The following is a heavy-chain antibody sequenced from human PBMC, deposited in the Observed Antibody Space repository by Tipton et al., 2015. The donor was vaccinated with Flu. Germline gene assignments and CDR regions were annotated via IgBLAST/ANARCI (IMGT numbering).Heavy chain of an antibody. J-gene: IGHJ4*02. Sequence: QLVQSGPEVKKPGTSVKVSCKASGFTFTSSAMQWVRQASGQRLEWIGWIVVGSGNTNYAQKFQERVTITRDMSTSTAYMELSSLRSEDTAVYYCAADRDGYNNAGLFDYWGQGTLVTVSS. V-gene: IGHV1-58*02. CDR1: GFTFTSSA. D-gene: IGHD5-24*01. CDR2: IVVGSGNT. CDR3: AADRDGYNNAGLFDY.